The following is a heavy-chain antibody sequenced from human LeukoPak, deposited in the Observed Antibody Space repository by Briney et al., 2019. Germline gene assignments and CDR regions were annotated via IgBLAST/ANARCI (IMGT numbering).Heavy chain of an antibody. CDR1: GFTFSGYW. CDR2: IKQDGSEK. CDR3: ARDSSRAWYYYDSSGSTFDP. Sequence: GGSLRLSCAASGFTFSGYWMSWVRQAPGKGLEGVANIKQDGSEKYYVDSVKGRFTISRDNAKNSLYLQMNSLRAEDTAVYYCARDSSRAWYYYDSSGSTFDPWGQGTLVTVSS. D-gene: IGHD3-22*01. V-gene: IGHV3-7*01. J-gene: IGHJ5*02.